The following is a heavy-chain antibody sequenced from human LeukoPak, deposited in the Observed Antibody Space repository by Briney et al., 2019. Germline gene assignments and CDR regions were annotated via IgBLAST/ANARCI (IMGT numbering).Heavy chain of an antibody. J-gene: IGHJ4*02. D-gene: IGHD2/OR15-2a*01. Sequence: ASVTVSCKVSGYTLTDLSMHWVRQAPGKGLEWMGGFDPEDGKRIFAEKFQGRVTMTEDTSTDTAYMELSSLTSEDTAVYYCSTLLSTNYLDHWGQGTLVTVSS. CDR2: FDPEDGKR. V-gene: IGHV1-24*01. CDR1: GYTLTDLS. CDR3: STLLSTNYLDH.